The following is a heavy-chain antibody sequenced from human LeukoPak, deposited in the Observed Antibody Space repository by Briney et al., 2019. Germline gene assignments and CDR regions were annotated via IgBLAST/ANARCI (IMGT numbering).Heavy chain of an antibody. J-gene: IGHJ4*02. CDR2: ISNNGGYT. D-gene: IGHD2-15*01. Sequence: GGSLRLSCAASGFTFSSSAMSWVRQAPGKGLEWVSAISNNGGYTYYADSVQGRFTISRDNSKSTLCLQMNSLRAEDTAVYYCAKQLGYCSDGSCYLPYWGQGTLVTVSS. CDR1: GFTFSSSA. CDR3: AKQLGYCSDGSCYLPY. V-gene: IGHV3-23*01.